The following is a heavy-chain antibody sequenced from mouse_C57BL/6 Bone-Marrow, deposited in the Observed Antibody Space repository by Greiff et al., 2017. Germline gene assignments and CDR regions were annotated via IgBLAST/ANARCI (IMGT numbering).Heavy chain of an antibody. V-gene: IGHV14-4*01. CDR2: IDPENGDT. CDR1: GFNIKDDY. CDR3: TTPYYSNPFAY. J-gene: IGHJ3*01. Sequence: EVQLVESGAELVRPGASVKLSCTASGFNIKDDYMHWVKQRPEQGLEWIGWIDPENGDTEYASKFQGKATITVDTSSNTAYLQLSSLTSEDTAVYYCTTPYYSNPFAYWGQGTLVTVSA. D-gene: IGHD2-5*01.